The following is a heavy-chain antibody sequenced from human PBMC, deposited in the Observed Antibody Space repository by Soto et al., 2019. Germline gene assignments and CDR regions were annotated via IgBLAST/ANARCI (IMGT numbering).Heavy chain of an antibody. J-gene: IGHJ4*02. CDR2: VIPIFGTA. Sequence: QVQLVQSGAEVKKPGSSVKVSCKASGGTFSRYAISWVRQAPGQGREWRGGVIPIFGTANYAQKFQGRVTITADKATSTAYMELSSLRSADTAVYYCARAQVAARSVRGVIRYFAYWGQGTRVTVSS. D-gene: IGHD3-10*01. CDR3: ARAQVAARSVRGVIRYFAY. CDR1: GGTFSRYA. V-gene: IGHV1-69*06.